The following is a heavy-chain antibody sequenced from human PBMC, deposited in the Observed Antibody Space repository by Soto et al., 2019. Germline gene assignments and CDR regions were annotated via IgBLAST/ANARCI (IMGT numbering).Heavy chain of an antibody. V-gene: IGHV1-18*01. CDR1: GYTFTSYS. J-gene: IGHJ4*02. CDR3: ARDWYHSYYYDSSGYYVFDY. Sequence: EASVKVSCKASGYTFTSYSISWVRQAPGQGLEWMGWISTYNGNTNYAQKLQGRVTMTTDTSTSTAYMELRSLRSDDTAVYYCARDWYHSYYYDSSGYYVFDYWGQGTLVTVSS. CDR2: ISTYNGNT. D-gene: IGHD3-22*01.